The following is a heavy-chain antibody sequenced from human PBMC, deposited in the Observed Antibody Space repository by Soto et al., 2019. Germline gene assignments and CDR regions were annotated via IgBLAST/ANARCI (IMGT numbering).Heavy chain of an antibody. CDR3: AKDQLRGVRGVITYYYGMDV. V-gene: IGHV3-30*18. D-gene: IGHD3-10*01. CDR2: ISYDGSNK. J-gene: IGHJ6*02. Sequence: QVQLVESGGGVVQPGRSLRLSCAASRFTFSSYGMNWVRQAPGKRLEWVAVISYDGSNKYYADSVKGRFTISRDNSKNTLYLQMNSLRAEDTAVYYCAKDQLRGVRGVITYYYGMDVWGQGTTVTVSS. CDR1: RFTFSSYG.